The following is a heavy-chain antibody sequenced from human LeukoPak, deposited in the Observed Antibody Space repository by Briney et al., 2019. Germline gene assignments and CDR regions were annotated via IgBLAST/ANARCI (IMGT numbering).Heavy chain of an antibody. CDR2: IYYSRST. Sequence: SETLSLTCTVSGGSVSSGSYYWSWIRQPPGKGLEWIGYIYYSRSTNYNPSLKSRVTMSVDTSKNQFSLKLSSVTAADTAVYYCARGGTRSLLDYWGQGTLVTVSS. CDR3: ARGGTRSLLDY. CDR1: GGSVSSGSYY. J-gene: IGHJ4*02. D-gene: IGHD1-1*01. V-gene: IGHV4-61*01.